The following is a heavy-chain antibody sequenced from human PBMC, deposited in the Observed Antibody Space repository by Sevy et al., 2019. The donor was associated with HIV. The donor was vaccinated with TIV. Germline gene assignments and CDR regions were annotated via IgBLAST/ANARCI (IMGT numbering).Heavy chain of an antibody. CDR2: ISNSGTTI. Sequence: GGSLRLSCAASGFTFSSYEMNWVRQAPGKGLEWVSYISNSGTTISYSDSVKGRFTISRDNARKSLYLQMNSLRAEDTAVYYCARDLPPSATTVAHFDCWGQGTLVTVSS. CDR3: ARDLPPSATTVAHFDC. V-gene: IGHV3-48*03. D-gene: IGHD4-17*01. J-gene: IGHJ4*02. CDR1: GFTFSSYE.